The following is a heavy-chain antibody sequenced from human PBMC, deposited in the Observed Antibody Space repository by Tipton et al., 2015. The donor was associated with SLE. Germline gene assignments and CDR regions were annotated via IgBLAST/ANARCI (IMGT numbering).Heavy chain of an antibody. D-gene: IGHD3-22*01. CDR2: INHSGST. V-gene: IGHV4-34*01. J-gene: IGHJ4*02. Sequence: TLSLTCAVYGGSFSGYYWSWIRQPPGKGLEWIGEINHSGSTNYNPSLKSRVTISVDTSKKQFSLKLTSVTAADTAVYYCARGGDYYDSSGYYFVAYFDYWGQGTLVTVSS. CDR1: GGSFSGYY. CDR3: ARGGDYYDSSGYYFVAYFDY.